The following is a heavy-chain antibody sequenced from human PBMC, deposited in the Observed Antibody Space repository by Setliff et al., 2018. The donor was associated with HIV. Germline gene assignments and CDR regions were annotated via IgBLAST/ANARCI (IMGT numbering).Heavy chain of an antibody. CDR2: INHSAFT. Sequence: SETLSLTCAVYGESFSRYYFTWIRQAPGRGLEWIGEINHSAFTKYNPSLASRVTMSIDTSKNQFSLKLSSVTAADTAIYYCSRSPKGRYGDYVYAFDIWGQGTMVTVSS. CDR1: GESFSRYY. D-gene: IGHD4-17*01. V-gene: IGHV4-34*10. CDR3: SRSPKGRYGDYVYAFDI. J-gene: IGHJ3*02.